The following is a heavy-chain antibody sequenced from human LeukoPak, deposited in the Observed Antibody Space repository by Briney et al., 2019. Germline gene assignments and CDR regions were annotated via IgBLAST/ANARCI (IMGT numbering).Heavy chain of an antibody. Sequence: ASVKVSCKASGYTFTSYYMHWVRQAPGQGLEWMGIINPSGGSTSYAQKFQGRVTMTRDMSTSTVYMELSSLRSEDTAVYDCARVENAGSSSSPFDYWGQGTLVTVSS. CDR2: INPSGGST. D-gene: IGHD6-6*01. V-gene: IGHV1-46*01. CDR1: GYTFTSYY. J-gene: IGHJ4*02. CDR3: ARVENAGSSSSPFDY.